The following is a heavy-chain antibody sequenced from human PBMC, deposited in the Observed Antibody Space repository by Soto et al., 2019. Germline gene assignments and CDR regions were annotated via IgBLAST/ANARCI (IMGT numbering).Heavy chain of an antibody. V-gene: IGHV4-4*02. D-gene: IGHD3-3*01. CDR2: IYHSGST. CDR3: VLWGGTDRERFDY. Sequence: SETLSLTCAVSGGSISSSNWWSWVRQPPGKGLEWIGEIYHSGSTNYNPSLKSRVTISVDKSKNQFSLKLSSVTAADTAVYYCVLWGGTDRERFDYWGQGTLVTVSS. J-gene: IGHJ4*02. CDR1: GGSISSSNW.